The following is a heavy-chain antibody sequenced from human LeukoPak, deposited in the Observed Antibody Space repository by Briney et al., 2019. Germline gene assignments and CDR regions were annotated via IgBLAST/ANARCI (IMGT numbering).Heavy chain of an antibody. CDR3: ARRWFGELFPVASLRQ. CDR1: GGSISSSNW. J-gene: IGHJ4*02. CDR2: IYHSGST. Sequence: SETLSLTCAVSGGSISSSNWWSWVRQPPGKGLEWIGEIYHSGSTNYNPSLKSRVTISVDKSKNQFSLKLSSVTAADTAVYYCARRWFGELFPVASLRQWGQGTLVTVSS. V-gene: IGHV4-4*02. D-gene: IGHD3-10*01.